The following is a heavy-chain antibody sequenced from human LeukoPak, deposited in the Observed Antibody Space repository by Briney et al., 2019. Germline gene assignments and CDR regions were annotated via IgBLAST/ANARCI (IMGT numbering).Heavy chain of an antibody. V-gene: IGHV4-61*02. J-gene: IGHJ4*02. D-gene: IGHD3-3*01. Sequence: SETLSLTCTVSGGSISSGSYYWSWIRQPAGKGLEWIGRIYTSGSTNYNPSLKSRVTISVDTSKNQFSLKLSSVTAADTAVYFCARWSPPFDYWGQGTLVTVSS. CDR3: ARWSPPFDY. CDR1: GGSISSGSYY. CDR2: IYTSGST.